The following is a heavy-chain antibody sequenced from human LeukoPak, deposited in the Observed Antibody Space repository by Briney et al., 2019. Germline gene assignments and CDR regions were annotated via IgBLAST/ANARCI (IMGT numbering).Heavy chain of an antibody. J-gene: IGHJ4*02. V-gene: IGHV3-30*03. Sequence: PGGSLRLSCAASGFTFSSYGIHWVRQAPGKGLEWVAIISYDGRNKYYADSVKGRFTISRDNSKNTLYLQMNSLRAEDTAVYYCARVTAVANFDYWGQGTLVTVSS. CDR1: GFTFSSYG. D-gene: IGHD6-19*01. CDR2: ISYDGRNK. CDR3: ARVTAVANFDY.